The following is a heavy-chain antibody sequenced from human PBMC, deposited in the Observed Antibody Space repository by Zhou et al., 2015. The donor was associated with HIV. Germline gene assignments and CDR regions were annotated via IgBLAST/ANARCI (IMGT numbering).Heavy chain of an antibody. J-gene: IGHJ5*02. CDR3: ARAIRPIRYFDWLQHPNWFDP. CDR1: GGTFSSYA. Sequence: QVQLVQSGAEVKKPGSSVKVSCKASGGTFSSYAISWVRQAPGQGLEWMGGIIPIFGTANYAQKFQGRVTITADESTSTAYMELSSLRSEDTAVYYCARAIRPIRYFDWLQHPNWFDPWGQGTLVTVSS. CDR2: IIPIFGTA. V-gene: IGHV1-69*01. D-gene: IGHD3-9*01.